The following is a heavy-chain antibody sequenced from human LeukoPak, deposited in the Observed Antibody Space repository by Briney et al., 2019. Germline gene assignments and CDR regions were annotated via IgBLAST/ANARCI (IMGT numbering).Heavy chain of an antibody. CDR3: AMRGGSTSYHYMDV. J-gene: IGHJ6*03. CDR2: ISSSSSYI. D-gene: IGHD2-2*01. Sequence: PGGSLRLSCAASGFTFSSYSMNWVRQAPGKGLEWVSSISSSSSYIYYADSVKGRFTISRDNAKNSLYLQMNSLRAEDTAVYYCAMRGGSTSYHYMDVWGKGTTVTVSS. CDR1: GFTFSSYS. V-gene: IGHV3-21*01.